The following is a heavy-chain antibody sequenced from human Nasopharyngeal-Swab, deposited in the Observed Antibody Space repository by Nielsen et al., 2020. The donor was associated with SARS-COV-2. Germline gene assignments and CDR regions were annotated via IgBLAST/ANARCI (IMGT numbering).Heavy chain of an antibody. J-gene: IGHJ4*02. Sequence: GSLRLSCTVSGGSVSSGSYYWSWIRQPPGKGLEWIGYIYYSGSTNYNPSLKSRVTISVDTSKNQFSLKLSSVTAADTAVYYCARGGSSGWYGGFDYWGQGTLVTVSS. CDR1: GGSVSSGSYY. D-gene: IGHD6-19*01. CDR2: IYYSGST. CDR3: ARGGSSGWYGGFDY. V-gene: IGHV4-61*01.